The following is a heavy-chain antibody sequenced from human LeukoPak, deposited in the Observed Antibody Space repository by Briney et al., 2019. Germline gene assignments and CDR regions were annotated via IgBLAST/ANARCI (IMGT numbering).Heavy chain of an antibody. D-gene: IGHD2-15*01. Sequence: ASVKVSCKVSGYTISDLSMHWVRQAPGKGLEWMGGFDPEDGGTIYAQKFQGRMTMTEDTSADTAYMELRSLTSEDTAVYYCATERGGLLFDSWGQGTLVTVSS. V-gene: IGHV1-24*01. J-gene: IGHJ4*02. CDR3: ATERGGLLFDS. CDR2: FDPEDGGT. CDR1: GYTISDLS.